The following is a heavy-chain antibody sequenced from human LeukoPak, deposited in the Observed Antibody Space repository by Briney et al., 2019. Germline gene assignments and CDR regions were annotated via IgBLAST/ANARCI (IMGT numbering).Heavy chain of an antibody. V-gene: IGHV3-21*01. D-gene: IGHD5-24*01. J-gene: IGHJ4*02. Sequence: MSGGSLRLSCAASGFTFSSYSMNWVRQAPGKGLEWVSSISSSSSYIYYADSVKGRFTISRDNAKNSLYLQMNSLRAEDTAVYYCARGGDGYKILSISGIDYWGQGTLVTVSS. CDR1: GFTFSSYS. CDR2: ISSSSSYI. CDR3: ARGGDGYKILSISGIDY.